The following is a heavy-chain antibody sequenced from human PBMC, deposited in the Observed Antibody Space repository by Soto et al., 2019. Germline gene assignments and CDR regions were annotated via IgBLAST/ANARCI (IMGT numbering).Heavy chain of an antibody. CDR1: SGSISVTNVF. D-gene: IGHD1-20*01. CDR2: IDYSGTA. Sequence: SETLSLTCTVSSGSISVTNVFWGWVRQPPGKGLEWIGNIDYSGTAYFSPSLATRVTFHVDTSKNQFSLTLYSVTAADTAVYYCARITGRHLDYWGQGILVTVSS. V-gene: IGHV4-39*01. CDR3: ARITGRHLDY. J-gene: IGHJ4*02.